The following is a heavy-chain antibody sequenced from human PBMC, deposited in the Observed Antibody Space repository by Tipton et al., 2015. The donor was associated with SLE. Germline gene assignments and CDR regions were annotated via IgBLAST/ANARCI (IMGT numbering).Heavy chain of an antibody. Sequence: SLRLSCAASGFTFSSYEMNWVRQAPGKGLEWASYISSSGSTIYYADSVKGRFTISRDNAKNSLYLQMNSLRAEDTAVYYCARDRGYGDYAYFDYWGQGTLVTVSS. CDR1: GFTFSSYE. CDR2: ISSSGSTI. CDR3: ARDRGYGDYAYFDY. J-gene: IGHJ4*02. D-gene: IGHD4-17*01. V-gene: IGHV3-48*03.